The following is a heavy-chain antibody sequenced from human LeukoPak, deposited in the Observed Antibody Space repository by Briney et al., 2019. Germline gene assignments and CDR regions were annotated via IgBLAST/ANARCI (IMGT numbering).Heavy chain of an antibody. D-gene: IGHD2-2*01. J-gene: IGHJ4*02. CDR2: IKSKTDGGTT. CDR1: GFTFSNAW. Sequence: GGSLRLSCAASGFTFSNAWMSWVRQAPGKGLEWVGRIKSKTDGGTTDYAAPVKGRFTISGDDSKNTLYLQMNSLKTEDTAVYYCTGTIVVVPAAGDILRFFDYWGQGTLVTVSS. CDR3: TGTIVVVPAAGDILRFFDY. V-gene: IGHV3-15*01.